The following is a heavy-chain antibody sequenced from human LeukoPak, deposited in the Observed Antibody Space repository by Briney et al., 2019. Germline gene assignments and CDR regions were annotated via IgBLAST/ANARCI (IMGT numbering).Heavy chain of an antibody. D-gene: IGHD5-18*01. Sequence: ASVKVSCKASGYTFTSFDINWVRQAPGQGLEWMGWMNPNSGNTGYAQKFQGRVTMTRNTSISTAYMELSSLRSEDTAVYYCARGLGRTHMVTRGGVHFDYWGQGTLVTVSS. CDR2: MNPNSGNT. CDR3: ARGLGRTHMVTRGGVHFDY. CDR1: GYTFTSFD. J-gene: IGHJ4*02. V-gene: IGHV1-8*01.